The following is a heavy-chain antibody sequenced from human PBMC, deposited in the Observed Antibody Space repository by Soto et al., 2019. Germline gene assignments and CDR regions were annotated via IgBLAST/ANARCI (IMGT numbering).Heavy chain of an antibody. V-gene: IGHV1-24*01. J-gene: IGHJ4*02. CDR2: FDPEDGET. CDR3: ATDLLGYCSSTSCYLGPY. Sequence: ASVKVSCKVSGYTLTELSMHWVRQAPGKGLEWMGGFDPEDGETIYAQKFQGRVTMTEDTSTDTAYMELSSLRSEDTAVYYCATDLLGYCSSTSCYLGPYWGQGTLVTVSS. D-gene: IGHD2-2*01. CDR1: GYTLTELS.